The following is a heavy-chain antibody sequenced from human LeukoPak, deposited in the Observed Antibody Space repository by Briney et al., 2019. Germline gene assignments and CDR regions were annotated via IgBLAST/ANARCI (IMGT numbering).Heavy chain of an antibody. CDR2: IDPNNGGT. CDR3: ARDKY. Sequence: ASVKVSCKASGYTFTGYYIHWVRQAPGQGLEWMGWIDPNNGGTHYAHNFQDRVTMTRDTSISTAYMELSRLRSDDTAVYYCARDKYWGQGTLVTVSS. CDR1: GYTFTGYY. V-gene: IGHV1-2*02. J-gene: IGHJ4*02.